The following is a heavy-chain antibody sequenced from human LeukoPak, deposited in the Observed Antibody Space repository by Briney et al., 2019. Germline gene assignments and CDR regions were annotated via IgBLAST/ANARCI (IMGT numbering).Heavy chain of an antibody. Sequence: GGSLRLSCAASGFPFSSYEMNWVRQAPGKGLEWVSYISSSGSTIYYADSVKGRSTISRDNAKNSLYLQMNSLRAEDTAVYYCGRVLEYSLDYWGQGTLVTVSS. CDR3: GRVLEYSLDY. D-gene: IGHD2-15*01. CDR1: GFPFSSYE. CDR2: ISSSGSTI. J-gene: IGHJ4*02. V-gene: IGHV3-48*03.